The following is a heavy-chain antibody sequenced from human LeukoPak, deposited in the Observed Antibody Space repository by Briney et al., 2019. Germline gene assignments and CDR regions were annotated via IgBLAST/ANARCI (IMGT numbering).Heavy chain of an antibody. D-gene: IGHD3-10*01. CDR1: GFTFSSYS. Sequence: GGSLRLSCAASGFTFSSYSMNWVRQAPGKGLEWVSSISSSSSYIYYADSVKGRFTISRDNAKNSLYLQMNSLRAEDTAVYYCARDNRGYEYGSYFDLWGRGTLVTVSS. J-gene: IGHJ2*01. V-gene: IGHV3-21*01. CDR2: ISSSSSYI. CDR3: ARDNRGYEYGSYFDL.